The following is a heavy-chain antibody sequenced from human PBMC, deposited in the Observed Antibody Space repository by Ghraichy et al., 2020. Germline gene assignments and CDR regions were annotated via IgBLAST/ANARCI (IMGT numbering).Heavy chain of an antibody. J-gene: IGHJ1*01. D-gene: IGHD6-6*01. CDR1: GGSISNYY. V-gene: IGHV4-59*13. Sequence: LETLSLTCNVSGGSISNYYWTWVRQPPGKGLEWIGYIYYSKSSNSNPSYNPPLKSRVTMSVDTSKNQFSLRLTSVTTADTALYFCARGAALDTGFLRLWGQGALVTVSS. CDR2: IYYSKSS. CDR3: ARGAALDTGFLRL.